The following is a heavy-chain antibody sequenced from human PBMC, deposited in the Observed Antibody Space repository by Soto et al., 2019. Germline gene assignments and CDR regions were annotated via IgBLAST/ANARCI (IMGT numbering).Heavy chain of an antibody. CDR3: VKDGSSGWPYFDDMDV. J-gene: IGHJ6*02. D-gene: IGHD6-19*01. CDR2: ILYDGSKK. Sequence: VGSLRLSCAASGFNFSSYGMHWVRQAPGKGLEWVAVILYDGSKKYYADSVKGRFTISRDNSKNTLYLQMSSLRAEDTALYYCVKDGSSGWPYFDDMDVWGQGTTVTVSS. V-gene: IGHV3-30*18. CDR1: GFNFSSYG.